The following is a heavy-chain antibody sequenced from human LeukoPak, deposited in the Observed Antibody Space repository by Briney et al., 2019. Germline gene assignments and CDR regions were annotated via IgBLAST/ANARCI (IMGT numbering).Heavy chain of an antibody. CDR2: IKQDGSEK. D-gene: IGHD3-10*01. CDR1: GFTFSSYW. Sequence: GGSLRLSCAASGFTFSSYWMSWVRQAPGKGLEWVADIKQDGSEKYYVDSVKGRFTISRDNAKNSLYLQMNSLRAEDTAVYYCASLYGSGSYSSDWFDPWGQGTLVTVSS. J-gene: IGHJ5*02. CDR3: ASLYGSGSYSSDWFDP. V-gene: IGHV3-7*01.